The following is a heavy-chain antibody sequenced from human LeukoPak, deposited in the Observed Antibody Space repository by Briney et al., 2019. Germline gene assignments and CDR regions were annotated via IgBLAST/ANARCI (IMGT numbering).Heavy chain of an antibody. CDR1: GYTFTSYG. CDR2: ISAYNGNT. CDR3: ARAPRLPLRYFDWLPGSVLQGRFDP. V-gene: IGHV1-18*04. D-gene: IGHD3-9*01. Sequence: ASVKVSCKASGYTFTSYGISWVRQAPGQGLEWMGWISAYNGNTNYAQKLQGRVTMTTDTSTSTAYMELRSLRSDDTAVYYCARAPRLPLRYFDWLPGSVLQGRFDPWGQGTLVTVSS. J-gene: IGHJ5*02.